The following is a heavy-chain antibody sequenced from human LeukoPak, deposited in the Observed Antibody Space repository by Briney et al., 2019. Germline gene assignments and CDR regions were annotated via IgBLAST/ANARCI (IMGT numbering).Heavy chain of an antibody. Sequence: SGGSLRLSCAASGFTFSSYEMNWVRQAPGKGLEWVSYISSSGSTIYYAGSVKGRFTISRDNAKNSLYLQMNSLRAEDTAVYYCASKDKWVYWGQGTLVTVSS. V-gene: IGHV3-48*03. CDR3: ASKDKWVY. J-gene: IGHJ4*02. CDR2: ISSSGSTI. CDR1: GFTFSSYE. D-gene: IGHD2-8*01.